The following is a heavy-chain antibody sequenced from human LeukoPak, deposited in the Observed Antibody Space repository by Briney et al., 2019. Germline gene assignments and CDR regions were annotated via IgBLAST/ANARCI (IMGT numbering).Heavy chain of an antibody. Sequence: PGGSLRLSCAASGFTFSSYAMSWVRQAPGKGLEWVSAISGSGGSTYYADSVKGRFTISRDNSKSTLYLQMNSLRAEDTAVYYCVAVESRPNSLGVRPLNGHFGYWGQGTLVTVSS. V-gene: IGHV3-23*01. CDR3: VAVESRPNSLGVRPLNGHFGY. CDR2: ISGSGGST. J-gene: IGHJ4*02. CDR1: GFTFSSYA. D-gene: IGHD3-10*01.